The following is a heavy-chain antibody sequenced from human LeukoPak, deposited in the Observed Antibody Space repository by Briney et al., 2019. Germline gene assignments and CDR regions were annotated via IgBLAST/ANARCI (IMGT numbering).Heavy chain of an antibody. V-gene: IGHV4-59*01. Sequence: SETLSLTCTVSGGSISSYYWSWIRQPPGKGLEWVGYIYYSGSTNYNPSLKSRVTISVDTSKNQFSLKLSSVTAADTAVYYCASSSYYYDSSGYYGSDYFDYWGQGTLVTVSS. D-gene: IGHD3-22*01. CDR1: GGSISSYY. CDR2: IYYSGST. J-gene: IGHJ4*02. CDR3: ASSSYYYDSSGYYGSDYFDY.